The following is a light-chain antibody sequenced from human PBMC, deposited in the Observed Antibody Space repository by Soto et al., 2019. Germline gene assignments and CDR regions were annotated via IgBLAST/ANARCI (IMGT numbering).Light chain of an antibody. CDR2: VAS. CDR3: QQYGGSTQT. J-gene: IGKJ1*01. CDR1: QSVSNY. Sequence: EIVLTQSPGTLSLSPGERATLSCRASQSVSNYLAWYQQKPGQAPRLLIYVASSRATGIPDRFSGSGSGTDFILTISRLDPEDFAVYYCQQYGGSTQTFGQGTKVEIK. V-gene: IGKV3-20*01.